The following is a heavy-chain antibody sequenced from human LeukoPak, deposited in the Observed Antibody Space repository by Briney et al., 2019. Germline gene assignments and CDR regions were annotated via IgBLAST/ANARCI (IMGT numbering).Heavy chain of an antibody. V-gene: IGHV4-59*01. CDR1: GGSISSYY. CDR3: ARDTPYYYDSSGYRSRFDY. D-gene: IGHD3-22*01. J-gene: IGHJ4*02. CDR2: IYYSGST. Sequence: SETLSLTCTVSGGSISSYYWSWIRQPPGKGLEWIGYIYYSGSTNYNPSLKSRVTISVDTSKNQFSLKLSSVTAADTAVYYCARDTPYYYDSSGYRSRFDYWGQGTLVTVSS.